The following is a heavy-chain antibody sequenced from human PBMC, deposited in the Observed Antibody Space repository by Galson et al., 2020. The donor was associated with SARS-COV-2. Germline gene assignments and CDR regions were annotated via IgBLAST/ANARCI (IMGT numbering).Heavy chain of an antibody. CDR1: GYTLTELS. CDR3: ATTHPYQLLVEGWFDP. D-gene: IGHD2-2*01. CDR2: FDPEDGET. Sequence: GESLKISCKVSGYTLTELSMHLVRQAPGKGLEWLGGFDPEDGETIYAQKFQGRVTMTEDTSTDTAYMALSSLRSEDNAVYYSATTHPYQLLVEGWFDPWGQGTRVTVSS. J-gene: IGHJ5*02. V-gene: IGHV1-24*01.